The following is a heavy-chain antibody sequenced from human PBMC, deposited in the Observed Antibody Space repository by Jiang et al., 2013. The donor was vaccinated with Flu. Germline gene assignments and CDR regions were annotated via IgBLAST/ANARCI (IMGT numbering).Heavy chain of an antibody. CDR2: IIPIFGTA. J-gene: IGHJ3*02. V-gene: IGHV1-69*01. Sequence: GAEVKKPGSSVKVSCKASGGTFSSYAISWVRQAPGQGLEWMGGIIPIFGTANYAQKFQGRVTITADESTSTAYMELSSLRSEDTAVYYCARDSHDYGDYAGTDAFDIWGQGTMVTVSS. CDR1: GGTFSSYA. D-gene: IGHD4-17*01. CDR3: ARDSHDYGDYAGTDAFDI.